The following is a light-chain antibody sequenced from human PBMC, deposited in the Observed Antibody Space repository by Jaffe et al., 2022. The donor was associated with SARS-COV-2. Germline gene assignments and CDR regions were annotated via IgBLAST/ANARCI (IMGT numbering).Light chain of an antibody. CDR3: NSRDTSGKHVV. J-gene: IGLJ2*01. Sequence: SSELTQDPAVSVALGQTVRITCQGDSLRNYYASWYQQKPGQAPVLVIYAKNNRPSGIPDRFSGSSSGNTASLTITGAQAEDEADYYCNSRDTSGKHVVFGGGTNLTVL. CDR1: SLRNYY. CDR2: AKN. V-gene: IGLV3-19*01.